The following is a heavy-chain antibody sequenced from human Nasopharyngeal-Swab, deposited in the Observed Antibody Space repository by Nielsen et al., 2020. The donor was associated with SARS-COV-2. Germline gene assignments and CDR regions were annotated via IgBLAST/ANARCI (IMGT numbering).Heavy chain of an antibody. CDR3: AKGFLEWLIHGNALDV. D-gene: IGHD3-3*01. Sequence: GESLKIPCATPGFTFTNYAMSWVRQAPGKGLHWVATISFSGGGTYYADSVKGRFTITRDNSQNTLFLQMSSLTAEDTANYYCAKGFLEWLIHGNALDVWGQGTTVTVSS. CDR2: ISFSGGGT. V-gene: IGHV3-23*01. J-gene: IGHJ6*02. CDR1: GFTFTNYA.